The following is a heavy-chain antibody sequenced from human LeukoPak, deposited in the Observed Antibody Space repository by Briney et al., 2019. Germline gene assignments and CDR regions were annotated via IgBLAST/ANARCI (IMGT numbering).Heavy chain of an antibody. V-gene: IGHV1-69*06. CDR2: IIPIFDTA. D-gene: IGHD5-12*01. CDR3: ARDGHGYSGYDFRYFDY. CDR1: GGTFISYA. Sequence: SVKVSCKASGGTFISYAINWVRQASGQGLEWMGGIIPIFDTANNAQKFQGRVTITADKSTSTAYMELSSLTSEDTAVYYCARDGHGYSGYDFRYFDYWGQGTLVTVSS. J-gene: IGHJ4*02.